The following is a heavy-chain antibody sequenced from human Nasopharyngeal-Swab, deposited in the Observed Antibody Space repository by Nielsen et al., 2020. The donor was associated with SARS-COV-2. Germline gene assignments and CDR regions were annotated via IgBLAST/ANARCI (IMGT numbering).Heavy chain of an antibody. CDR2: IYPGDSDT. V-gene: IGHV5-51*01. CDR3: ATTYCSAYTCYSFDN. CDR1: GYTFTNSW. Sequence: GESLKISCKGLGYTFTNSWLGWVRQMPGKGLEWMGIIYPGDSDTRYSPSFQGQVIISADKSVNTTYLQWSSLKASDSAIYYCATTYCSAYTCYSFDNWGRGTLVTVSS. D-gene: IGHD2-15*01. J-gene: IGHJ4*02.